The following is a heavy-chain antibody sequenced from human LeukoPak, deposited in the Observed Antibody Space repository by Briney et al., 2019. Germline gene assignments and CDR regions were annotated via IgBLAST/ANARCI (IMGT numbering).Heavy chain of an antibody. Sequence: GGSLRLSCATSGFTIFNYWMSWVRQAPGKGLEWVANINLDGSQKYYVDSLKGRFTISRDNAKNSVYLQMNSLRAEDTAVYYCARDVDYANPRHDYWGQGTLVTVSS. D-gene: IGHD4/OR15-4a*01. CDR2: INLDGSQK. J-gene: IGHJ4*02. CDR1: GFTIFNYW. V-gene: IGHV3-7*01. CDR3: ARDVDYANPRHDY.